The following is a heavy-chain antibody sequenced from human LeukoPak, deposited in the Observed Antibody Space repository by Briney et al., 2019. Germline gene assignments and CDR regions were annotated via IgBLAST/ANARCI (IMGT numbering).Heavy chain of an antibody. Sequence: PGGSLRLSCAASGFTFSSYGMHWVRQAPGKGLEWVAFIRYDGSNKYYADSVKGRFTISRDNSKNTLYLQMNSLRAEDTAVYYCAKTYYYDSSGLRLSLPVLDYWGQGTLVTVSS. CDR3: AKTYYYDSSGLRLSLPVLDY. V-gene: IGHV3-30*02. D-gene: IGHD3-22*01. CDR2: IRYDGSNK. CDR1: GFTFSSYG. J-gene: IGHJ4*02.